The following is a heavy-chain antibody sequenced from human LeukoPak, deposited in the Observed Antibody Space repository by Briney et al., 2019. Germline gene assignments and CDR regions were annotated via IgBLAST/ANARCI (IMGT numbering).Heavy chain of an antibody. CDR3: ARGSTSCYGVWCFDY. CDR2: IYSRGST. D-gene: IGHD2-2*01. V-gene: IGHV3-66*01. J-gene: IGHJ4*02. Sequence: GGSLRLSCAASGFTVSSNYMSWVRQAPGKGLEWVSLIYSRGSTYYAGSVKGRFTISRDNSKNTLYLQMNSLRAEDTAVYYCARGSTSCYGVWCFDYWGQGTLVTVSS. CDR1: GFTVSSNY.